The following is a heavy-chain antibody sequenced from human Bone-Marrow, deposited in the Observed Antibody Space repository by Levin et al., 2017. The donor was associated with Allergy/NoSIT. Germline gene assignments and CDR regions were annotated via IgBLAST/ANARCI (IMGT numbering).Heavy chain of an antibody. CDR2: ISYDGSNK. CDR1: GFTFSSYG. V-gene: IGHV3-30*18. D-gene: IGHD4-11*01. Sequence: GGSLRLSCAASGFTFSSYGMHWVRQAPGKGLEWVAVISYDGSNKYYADSVKGRFTISRDNSKNTLYLQMNSLRAEDTAVYYCAKDMFHRPHDYSNSIDAFDIWGQGTMVTVSS. J-gene: IGHJ3*02. CDR3: AKDMFHRPHDYSNSIDAFDI.